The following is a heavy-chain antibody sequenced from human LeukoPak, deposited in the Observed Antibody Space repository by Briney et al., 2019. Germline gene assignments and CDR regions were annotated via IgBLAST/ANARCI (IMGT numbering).Heavy chain of an antibody. J-gene: IGHJ4*02. CDR3: ARGLASGYPPIPFDY. Sequence: PSETLSLTCAVYGGPFSGYYWSWIRQPPGKGLEWIGEIIDTGSTNYNSSLKSRVTISVDTSKNQFSLNLTSVTAADTAVYYCARGLASGYPPIPFDYWGQGTLVTVSS. CDR2: IIDTGST. V-gene: IGHV4-34*12. D-gene: IGHD3-3*01. CDR1: GGPFSGYY.